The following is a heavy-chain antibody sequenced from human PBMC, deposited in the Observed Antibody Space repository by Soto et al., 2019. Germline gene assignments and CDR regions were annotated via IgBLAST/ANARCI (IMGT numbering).Heavy chain of an antibody. Sequence: QVHLVQSGAEVKKPGASVKVSCKGSGYIFTTYGITWVRQAPGQGLEWMGWISAHNGNTNYARKLQGRVTVTRDTSTSTAYMELRNLSSDDTAVYYCARGRYGDYGGQGALVTVSS. D-gene: IGHD1-1*01. V-gene: IGHV1-18*01. CDR3: ARGRYGDY. CDR1: GYIFTTYG. CDR2: ISAHNGNT. J-gene: IGHJ4*02.